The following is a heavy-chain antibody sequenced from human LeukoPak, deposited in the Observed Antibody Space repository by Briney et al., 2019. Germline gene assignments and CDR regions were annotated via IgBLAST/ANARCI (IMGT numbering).Heavy chain of an antibody. CDR3: AKDPYYDSIY. CDR2: ILSDGSKE. CDR1: TFSVSTNY. D-gene: IGHD3-22*01. J-gene: IGHJ4*02. V-gene: IGHV3-33*06. Sequence: PGGSLRLSCAASTFSVSTNYMHWVRQAPGKGLEWVAVILSDGSKEFYTDSVKGRFTISRDNSKNTLYLQMNSLRAEDTAVYYCAKDPYYDSIYWGQGTLVTVSS.